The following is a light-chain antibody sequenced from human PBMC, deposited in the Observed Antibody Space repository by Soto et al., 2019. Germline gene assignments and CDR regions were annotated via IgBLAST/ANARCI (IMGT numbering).Light chain of an antibody. V-gene: IGLV2-8*01. Sequence: QSALTQPPSASGSPGQSVTISCTGTSSDVGGYSYVSWYQQHPGKAPKFLIYEVTKRPSGVPDRFSGSRSGNTASLIVSGLQAEDEGDYYCSSYVGIGNSLVFGAGTKLTVL. CDR2: EVT. J-gene: IGLJ1*01. CDR1: SSDVGGYSY. CDR3: SSYVGIGNSLV.